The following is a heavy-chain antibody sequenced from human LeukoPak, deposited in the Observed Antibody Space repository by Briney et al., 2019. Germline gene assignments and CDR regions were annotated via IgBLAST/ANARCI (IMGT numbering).Heavy chain of an antibody. CDR3: ASLAVAGFYDY. J-gene: IGHJ4*02. D-gene: IGHD6-19*01. CDR2: ISYDGSNK. V-gene: IGHV3-30-3*01. Sequence: GRSLRLSWAASGXTFSSYAVHWVRQAPGKGLEWVAVISYDGSNKYYADSVKGRFTISRDNSKNTLYLQMNSLRAEDTAVYYCASLAVAGFYDYWGQGTLVTVSS. CDR1: GXTFSSYA.